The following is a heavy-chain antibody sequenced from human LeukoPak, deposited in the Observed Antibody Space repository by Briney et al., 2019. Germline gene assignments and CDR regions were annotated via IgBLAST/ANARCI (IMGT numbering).Heavy chain of an antibody. D-gene: IGHD3-16*01. V-gene: IGHV4-59*01. CDR1: GVSISCYY. Sequence: PSETLSLTCTVSGVSISCYYWRWIRQPPGKGLEWIGYIYYSGSTNYNPSVKSRVTISVDTSKNQFSLKLSSVTAADTAVYYCARVNVHDAFDIWGQGTMVTVSS. CDR2: IYYSGST. J-gene: IGHJ3*02. CDR3: ARVNVHDAFDI.